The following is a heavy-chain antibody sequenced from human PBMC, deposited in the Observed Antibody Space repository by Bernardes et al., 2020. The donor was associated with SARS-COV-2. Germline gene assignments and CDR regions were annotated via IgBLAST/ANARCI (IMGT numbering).Heavy chain of an antibody. CDR1: GYTVPQLS. CDR2: FVLHHGEK. J-gene: IGHJ6*02. CDR3: ATAVAVAGFYYYYGMDV. V-gene: IGHV1-24*01. Sequence: ASVKVSCKLYGYTVPQLSMHWVRQAPGKGLEWMEVFVLHHGEKNNGPKSKLKLTMTEDTSTDKPYMKLSSLRSEDTAVYYCATAVAVAGFYYYYGMDVWGQGTTVTVSS. D-gene: IGHD6-19*01.